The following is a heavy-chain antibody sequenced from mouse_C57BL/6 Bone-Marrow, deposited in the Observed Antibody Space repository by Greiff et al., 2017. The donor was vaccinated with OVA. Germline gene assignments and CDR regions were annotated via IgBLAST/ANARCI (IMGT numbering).Heavy chain of an antibody. CDR1: GYSFTGYY. CDR2: INPSTGGT. Sequence: VQLKQSGPELVKPGASVKISCKASGYSFTGYYMNWVKQSPEKSLEWIGEINPSTGGTTYNQKFKAKATLTVDKSSSTAYMQLKSLTSEDSAVYYCASGDSYYGSRYWYFDVWGTGTTVTVSS. V-gene: IGHV1-42*01. D-gene: IGHD1-1*01. CDR3: ASGDSYYGSRYWYFDV. J-gene: IGHJ1*03.